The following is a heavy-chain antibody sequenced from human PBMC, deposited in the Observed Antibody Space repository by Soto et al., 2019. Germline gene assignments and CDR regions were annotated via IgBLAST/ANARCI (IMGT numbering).Heavy chain of an antibody. CDR2: IYYSGST. Sequence: QVQLQESGPGLVKPSQTLSLTCTVSGGSISSGGYYWSWIRQHPGKGLEWIGYIYYSGSTYYNPSLKSRVTISVDTSKNQFSLKLSSVTAADTAVCYCARSSSSANYFDYWGQGTLVTVSS. D-gene: IGHD2-2*01. J-gene: IGHJ4*02. CDR1: GGSISSGGYY. V-gene: IGHV4-31*03. CDR3: ARSSSSANYFDY.